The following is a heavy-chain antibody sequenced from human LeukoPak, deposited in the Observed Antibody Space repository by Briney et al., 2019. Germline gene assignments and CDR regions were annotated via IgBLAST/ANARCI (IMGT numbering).Heavy chain of an antibody. D-gene: IGHD3-22*01. V-gene: IGHV1-2*02. Sequence: ASVKVSCKASGYTFTGYYMHWVRQAPGQGLEWMGWINPNSGGTNYAQKFQGRVTMTRDTPISTAYMELSRLRSDDTAVYYCARGGKYYYDSSVYYEGDAFDIWGQGTMVTVSS. CDR1: GYTFTGYY. CDR3: ARGGKYYYDSSVYYEGDAFDI. J-gene: IGHJ3*02. CDR2: INPNSGGT.